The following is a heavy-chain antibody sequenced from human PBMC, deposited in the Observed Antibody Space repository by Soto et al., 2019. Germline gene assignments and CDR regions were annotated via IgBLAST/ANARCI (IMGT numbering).Heavy chain of an antibody. J-gene: IGHJ4*02. CDR3: ARDTCNYGLDH. V-gene: IGHV4-34*01. Sequence: SETLSLTCAVYGGSFSGYYWSWIRQPPWKGLEWIGEINHSGSTNYNPSLKSRVTISVDTSKNQFSLKLSSVTAADTAVYYCARDTCNYGLDHGVQGTVITVTS. CDR2: INHSGST. CDR1: GGSFSGYY. D-gene: IGHD1-7*01.